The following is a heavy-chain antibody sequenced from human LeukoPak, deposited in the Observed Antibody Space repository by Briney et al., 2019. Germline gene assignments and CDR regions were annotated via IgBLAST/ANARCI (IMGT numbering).Heavy chain of an antibody. CDR1: GFRFSTYW. CDR2: IKEDGSDK. V-gene: IGHV3-7*01. J-gene: IGHJ4*02. D-gene: IGHD6-19*01. Sequence: GGSLRLSCEVSGFRFSTYWMTWVRQAPGKGLEWVANIKEDGSDKYYVDSVKGRFTISRDNAKNSVYLQMNSLRAEDTAVYYCARGSGWTDYWGQGTLVTVSS. CDR3: ARGSGWTDY.